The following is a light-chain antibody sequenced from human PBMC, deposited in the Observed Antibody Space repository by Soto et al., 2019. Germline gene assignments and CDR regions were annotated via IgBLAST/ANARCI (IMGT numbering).Light chain of an antibody. CDR3: QQYNDDWT. CDR1: QSISSW. J-gene: IGKJ1*01. CDR2: KAS. Sequence: SQMTQPPSTLSASVGDRVTITCRASQSISSWLAWYQQKPGKAPKLLIYKASSLESGVPSRFSGSGSGTEFTLAISSLQPDDSATYYCQQYNDDWTFGQGTKV. V-gene: IGKV1-5*03.